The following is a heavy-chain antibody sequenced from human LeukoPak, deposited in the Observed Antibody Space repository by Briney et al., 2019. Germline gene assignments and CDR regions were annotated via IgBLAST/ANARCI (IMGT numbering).Heavy chain of an antibody. V-gene: IGHV1-69*05. Sequence: SVKVSCKASGGTFSSYAISWVRQAPGQGLEWMGGIIPIFGTANYEQKLQGRVTMTTDTSTSTAYMELRSLRSDDTAVYYCARDPVTMVRGVIASYYYYVDVWGKGTTVTVSS. J-gene: IGHJ6*03. D-gene: IGHD3-10*01. CDR2: IIPIFGTA. CDR3: ARDPVTMVRGVIASYYYYVDV. CDR1: GGTFSSYA.